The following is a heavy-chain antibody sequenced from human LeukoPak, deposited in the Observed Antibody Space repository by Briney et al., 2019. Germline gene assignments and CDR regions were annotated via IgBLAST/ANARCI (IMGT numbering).Heavy chain of an antibody. CDR2: INPSGSST. J-gene: IGHJ4*02. D-gene: IGHD5-24*01. Sequence: ASVKVSCKASGYTFTSYYLHWVRQAPGQGLEWMGIINPSGSSTSYAQKFQDRVTMTRDTSTSTVYMELSSLRSDDTAMYYCAREFSIRNGYNEVAQKSFDYWGQGTLVTVSS. CDR3: AREFSIRNGYNEVAQKSFDY. CDR1: GYTFTSYY. V-gene: IGHV1-46*01.